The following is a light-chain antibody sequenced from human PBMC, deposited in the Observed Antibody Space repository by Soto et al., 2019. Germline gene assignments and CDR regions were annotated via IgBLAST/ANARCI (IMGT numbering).Light chain of an antibody. V-gene: IGKV1-39*01. J-gene: IGKJ5*01. CDR3: QQSYTTPFT. CDR2: DAS. CDR1: QGISNY. Sequence: DIHMTQSPASLSASVGDRVTITCRASQGISNYLGWYQQKPERAPKLVIYDASSLQSGVPSRFSGSGSGTDFTLTISSLQREDFATYYCQQSYTTPFTFGQVTRLEIK.